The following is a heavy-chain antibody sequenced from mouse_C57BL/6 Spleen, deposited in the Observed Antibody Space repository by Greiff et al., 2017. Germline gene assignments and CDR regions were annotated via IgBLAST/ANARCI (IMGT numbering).Heavy chain of an antibody. J-gene: IGHJ2*01. CDR3: ARGRDYFDY. CDR2: ISYSGSH. V-gene: IGHV3-1*01. CDR1: GYSITSGYD. Sequence: EVQLQQSGPGMVKPSQSLSLTCTVTGYSITSGYDWHWIRHFPGNKLEWMGYISYSGSHNYNPSLKSRISITHDTSKNHFFLKLNSVTTEDTATYYCARGRDYFDYWGQGTTLTVSS.